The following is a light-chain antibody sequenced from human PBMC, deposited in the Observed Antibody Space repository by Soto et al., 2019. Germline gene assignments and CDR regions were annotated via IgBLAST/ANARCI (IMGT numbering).Light chain of an antibody. Sequence: EIVLTQSPATLSLSPGDRVTLSCRASQSVTSSLSWFQQKPGQAPRLLLYDVSRRATAIPARCSGRGSGTDFTLTISSLDPEDYAVYYCQQRTTWPTFGGGTKVEIK. V-gene: IGKV3-11*01. CDR2: DVS. J-gene: IGKJ4*02. CDR1: QSVTSS. CDR3: QQRTTWPT.